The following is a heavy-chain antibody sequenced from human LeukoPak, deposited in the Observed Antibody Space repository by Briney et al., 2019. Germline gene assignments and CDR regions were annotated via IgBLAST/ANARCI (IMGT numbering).Heavy chain of an antibody. CDR2: IIGDGSIT. J-gene: IGHJ1*01. Sequence: GGSLTLSCEASGFSFSRHWMHWVRQAPGKGLVWVSRIIGDGSITSYADSVKGRFTISRDKAKNTVHLQMNSLRVEDTAVYYCAREGSGVVTLDHWGQGTLVTVSS. D-gene: IGHD2-21*02. V-gene: IGHV3-74*01. CDR3: AREGSGVVTLDH. CDR1: GFSFSRHW.